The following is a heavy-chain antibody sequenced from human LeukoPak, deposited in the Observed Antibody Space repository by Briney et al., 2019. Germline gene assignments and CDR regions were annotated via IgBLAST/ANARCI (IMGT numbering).Heavy chain of an antibody. D-gene: IGHD3-22*01. CDR3: ARDGPYDSSGYYFGFRAFDF. CDR2: LNPDGGGT. Sequence: ASVKVSCKASGYTFTGYYMHWVRQAPGQGLEWMGWLNPDGGGTNYAQRFQGRVTMTRDTSISTAYMELSRLRSDDTAVYYCARDGPYDSSGYYFGFRAFDFWGQGTMVTVSS. V-gene: IGHV1-2*02. J-gene: IGHJ3*01. CDR1: GYTFTGYY.